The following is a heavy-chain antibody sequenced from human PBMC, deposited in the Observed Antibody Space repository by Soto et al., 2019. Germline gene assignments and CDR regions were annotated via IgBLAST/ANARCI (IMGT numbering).Heavy chain of an antibody. CDR3: ARHRPGRGGSCYDS. CDR1: GGSISNYY. Sequence: SETLSLTCTVSGGSISNYYWSWFRQPPGKGLEWIGYIYYSGSTNYNPSLKSRVTISVDTSKNQFSLKLNSVTAADTAVYYCARHRPGRGGSCYDSWGQGTLVT. J-gene: IGHJ5*01. D-gene: IGHD2-15*01. V-gene: IGHV4-59*08. CDR2: IYYSGST.